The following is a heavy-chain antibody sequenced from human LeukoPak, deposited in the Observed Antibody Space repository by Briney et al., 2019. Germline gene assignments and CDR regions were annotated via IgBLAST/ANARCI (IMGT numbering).Heavy chain of an antibody. CDR1: GGSISNYH. CDR3: ARRDISSGWSFDY. V-gene: IGHV4-4*07. D-gene: IGHD6-19*01. Sequence: SETLSLTCTVSGGSISNYHWSWLRQPAGKGLEWIGQIHTSGSTNYNPPLKSRVTMSIDTTEDQVSLAIRSVTAADTAFYYCARRDISSGWSFDYWGQGTLVTVSS. CDR2: IHTSGST. J-gene: IGHJ4*02.